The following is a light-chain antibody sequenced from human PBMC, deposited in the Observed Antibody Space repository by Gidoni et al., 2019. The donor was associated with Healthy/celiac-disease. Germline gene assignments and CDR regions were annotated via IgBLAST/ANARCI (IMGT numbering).Light chain of an antibody. CDR1: QSVSSSY. J-gene: IGKJ1*01. CDR3: QQYGSSLWT. CDR2: GAS. Sequence: EIVLTQYPGTLSLSPGERATLSCRASQSVSSSYLAWYQQTPGQAPSLLIYGASSRATGIPDFTLTISRREPEDFAVYYCQQYGSSLWTFGQGTKVEIK. V-gene: IGKV3-20*01.